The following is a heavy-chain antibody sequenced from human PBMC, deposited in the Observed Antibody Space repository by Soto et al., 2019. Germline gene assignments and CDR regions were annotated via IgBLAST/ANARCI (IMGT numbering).Heavy chain of an antibody. Sequence: PSETLSLTCAVSGGSIRSSNWWSWVRQPPGKGLEWIGEIYHSGSTNYNPSLKSRVTISVDKSKNQFSLKLSSVTAADTAVYYCARGIGEYLLLSRWFDPWGQGTLVTVSS. J-gene: IGHJ5*02. D-gene: IGHD2-2*01. V-gene: IGHV4-4*02. CDR1: GGSIRSSNW. CDR2: IYHSGST. CDR3: ARGIGEYLLLSRWFDP.